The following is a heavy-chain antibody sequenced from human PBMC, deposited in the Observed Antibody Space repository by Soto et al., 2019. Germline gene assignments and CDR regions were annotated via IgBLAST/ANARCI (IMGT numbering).Heavy chain of an antibody. CDR3: TRDGGCSSTSCYYYYYYYMDV. V-gene: IGHV6-1*01. D-gene: IGHD2-2*01. CDR1: GDSVSSNSAA. Sequence: SQTLSLTCAISGDSVSSNSAAWNWIRQSPSRGLEWLGRTYYRSKWYNDYAVSVKSRITINPDTSKNQFFLQLNSVTPEDSTVYYCTRDGGCSSTSCYYYYYYYMDVWGKGTTVTVSS. J-gene: IGHJ6*03. CDR2: TYYRSKWYN.